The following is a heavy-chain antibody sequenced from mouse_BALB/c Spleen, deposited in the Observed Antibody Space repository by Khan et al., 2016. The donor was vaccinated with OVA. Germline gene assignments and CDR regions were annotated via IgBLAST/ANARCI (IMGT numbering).Heavy chain of an antibody. J-gene: IGHJ3*01. V-gene: IGHV1S81*02. D-gene: IGHD1-1*02. CDR2: INPSNGGT. CDR1: GYTFTSYY. CDR3: TRSGWAAFAY. Sequence: VELVESGAELVKPGASVKLSCKASGYTFTSYYMYWVKQRPGQGLEWIGGINPSNGGTYFNEKFKSKATLTVDKASSTAYMQLSSLTSEDSAVCYCTRSGWAAFAYWGQGTLVTVSA.